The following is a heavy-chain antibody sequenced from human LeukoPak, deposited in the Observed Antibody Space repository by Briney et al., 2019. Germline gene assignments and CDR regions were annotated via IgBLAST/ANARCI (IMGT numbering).Heavy chain of an antibody. Sequence: PSETLSLTRTVSGGSISSSSYYWGWIRQPPGKGLEWIGSIYYSGSTYYNPSLKSRVTISVDTSKNQFSLKLSSVTAADTAVYYCARDLHYYGSGIWGQGTLVTVSS. CDR1: GGSISSSSYY. V-gene: IGHV4-39*07. CDR2: IYYSGST. D-gene: IGHD3-10*01. J-gene: IGHJ4*02. CDR3: ARDLHYYGSGI.